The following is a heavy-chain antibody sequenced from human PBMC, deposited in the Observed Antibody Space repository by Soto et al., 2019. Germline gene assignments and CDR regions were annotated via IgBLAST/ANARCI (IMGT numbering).Heavy chain of an antibody. D-gene: IGHD3-3*01. J-gene: IGHJ4*02. CDR2: MSHDGSNK. V-gene: IGHV3-30*18. Sequence: PGGSLRLSCAASGFTFNSYAMHWVRQAPGKGLEWVAVMSHDGSNKYYADSVKGRFTISRDNSKNTLYLQMNSLRAEDTAVYYCAKDNPWLGVLDYWGQGTLVTVSS. CDR3: AKDNPWLGVLDY. CDR1: GFTFNSYA.